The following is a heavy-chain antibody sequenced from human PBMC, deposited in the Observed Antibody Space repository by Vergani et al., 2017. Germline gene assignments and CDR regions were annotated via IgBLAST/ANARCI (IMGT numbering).Heavy chain of an antibody. V-gene: IGHV3-33*01. CDR3: ARSTPLGWFDP. D-gene: IGHD2-15*01. J-gene: IGHJ5*02. CDR1: GFTFSSYG. CDR2: IWYDGSNK. Sequence: QVQLVESGGGVVQPGRSLRLSCAASGFTFSSYGMHWVRQAPGKGLEWVAVIWYDGSNKYYADSVKGRFTISRDNSKNTLYLQMNSLGAEDTAVYYCARSTPLGWFDPWGQGTLVTVSS.